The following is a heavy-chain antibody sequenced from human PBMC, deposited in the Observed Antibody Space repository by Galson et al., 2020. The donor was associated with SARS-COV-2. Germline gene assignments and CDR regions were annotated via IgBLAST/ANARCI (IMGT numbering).Heavy chain of an antibody. J-gene: IGHJ4*02. CDR3: ARSRRGWLQLKPYYFDY. D-gene: IGHD5-12*01. V-gene: IGHV4-4*02. CDR2: IYHSGST. Sequence: VRQPPGKGLEWIGEIYHSGSTNYNPSLKSRVTISVDKSKNQFSLKLSSVTAADTAVYYCARSRRGWLQLKPYYFDYWGQGTLVTVSS.